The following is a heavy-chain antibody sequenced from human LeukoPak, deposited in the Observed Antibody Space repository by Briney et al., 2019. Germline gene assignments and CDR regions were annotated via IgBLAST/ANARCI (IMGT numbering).Heavy chain of an antibody. CDR2: IYYSGST. Sequence: SETLSLTCTVSGGSISSYYWSWIRQPPGKALEWIGHIYYSGSTDYNPSLKGRVTISIDTSKNQFSLKLSSVAAADTAMYYCARGSLERITRYYYYGMDVWGQGTTVTVSS. J-gene: IGHJ6*02. V-gene: IGHV4-59*01. CDR1: GGSISSYY. CDR3: ARGSLERITRYYYYGMDV. D-gene: IGHD2/OR15-2a*01.